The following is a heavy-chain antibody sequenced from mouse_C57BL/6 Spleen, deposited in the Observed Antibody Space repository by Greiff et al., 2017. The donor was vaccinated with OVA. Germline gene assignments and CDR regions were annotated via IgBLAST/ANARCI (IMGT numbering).Heavy chain of an antibody. J-gene: IGHJ4*01. V-gene: IGHV2-5*01. CDR3: AKTTTVVADYAMDY. Sequence: QVQLKESGPGLVQPSQSLSIPCTVSGLSLTSYGVHWVRQSPGKGLEWLGVIWRGGSTDYNAAFMSRLSITKDNSKSQVFFKMNSLQADDTAIYYCAKTTTVVADYAMDYWGQGTSVTVSS. CDR2: IWRGGST. D-gene: IGHD1-1*01. CDR1: GLSLTSYG.